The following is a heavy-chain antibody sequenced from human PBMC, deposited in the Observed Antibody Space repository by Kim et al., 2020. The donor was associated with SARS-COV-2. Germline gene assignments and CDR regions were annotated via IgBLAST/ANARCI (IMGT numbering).Heavy chain of an antibody. J-gene: IGHJ4*02. V-gene: IGHV4-39*01. CDR1: GGSISSSSYY. D-gene: IGHD6-19*01. Sequence: SETLSLTCTVSGGSISSSSYYWGWIRQPPGKGLEWIGSIYYSGSTYYNPSLKSRVTISVDTSKNQFSLKLSSVTAADTAVYYCARLRGGGWYYFDYWGQGTLVTVSS. CDR2: IYYSGST. CDR3: ARLRGGGWYYFDY.